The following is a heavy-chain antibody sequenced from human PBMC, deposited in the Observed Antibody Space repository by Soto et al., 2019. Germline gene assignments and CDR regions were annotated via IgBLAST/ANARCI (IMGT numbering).Heavy chain of an antibody. V-gene: IGHV1-69*01. D-gene: IGHD1-26*01. Sequence: QVQLVQSGAEVKKPGSSVKVSCKASGGTFSSYAISWVRQAPGQGLEWMGGIIPIFGTANYAQKFQVRVTITADESTSTAYMELSSLRSEDTAVYYCARRSWVSRRRKNWYFDLWGRGTLVTVST. J-gene: IGHJ2*01. CDR3: ARRSWVSRRRKNWYFDL. CDR2: IIPIFGTA. CDR1: GGTFSSYA.